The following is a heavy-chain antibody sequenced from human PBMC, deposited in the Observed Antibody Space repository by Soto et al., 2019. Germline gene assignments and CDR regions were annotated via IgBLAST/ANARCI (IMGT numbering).Heavy chain of an antibody. D-gene: IGHD2-21*02. Sequence: LRLSCAASGFTFTNAWMTWVRQGPGKGLEWVGRIKSKSDGGTIDYAAPVKGRFTISRDDSKNTLYLQMNSLKTEDTAVYYCTTHVDIYCGGDCYSNYWGQGTLVTVSS. CDR2: IKSKSDGGTI. CDR1: GFTFTNAW. CDR3: TTHVDIYCGGDCYSNY. J-gene: IGHJ4*02. V-gene: IGHV3-15*01.